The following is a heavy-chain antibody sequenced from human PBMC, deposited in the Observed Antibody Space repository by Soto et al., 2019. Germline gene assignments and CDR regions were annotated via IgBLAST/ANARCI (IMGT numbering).Heavy chain of an antibody. CDR3: ASIAAAGYYYGMDV. J-gene: IGHJ6*02. V-gene: IGHV1-69*13. CDR1: GGTFSSYA. CDR2: IIPIFGTA. D-gene: IGHD6-13*01. Sequence: GASVKVSCKASGGTFSSYAISWVRQAPGQGLEWMGGIIPIFGTANYAQKFQGRVTITADESTSTAYMELSSLRSEDTAVYYCASIAAAGYYYGMDVRGQGTTVTVSS.